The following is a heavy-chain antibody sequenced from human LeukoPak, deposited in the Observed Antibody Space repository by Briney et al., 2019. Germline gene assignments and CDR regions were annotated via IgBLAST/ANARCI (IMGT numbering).Heavy chain of an antibody. J-gene: IGHJ4*02. D-gene: IGHD1-26*01. CDR1: GGTFSSYT. Sequence: SVKVSCKASGGTFSSYTISWVRQAPGQGLEWMGRIIPILGIANYAQKFQGRVTITADKSTSTAYMELSSLRSEDTAVYYCARDPWEKGSGSYLGPYYWGQGTLVTVSS. V-gene: IGHV1-69*04. CDR2: IIPILGIA. CDR3: ARDPWEKGSGSYLGPYY.